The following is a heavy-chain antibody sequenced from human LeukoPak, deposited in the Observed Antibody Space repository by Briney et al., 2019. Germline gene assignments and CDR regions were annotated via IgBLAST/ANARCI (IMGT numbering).Heavy chain of an antibody. V-gene: IGHV3-15*07. CDR1: GFTFSNSW. CDR3: TSFYDSWEVPDGQQNDY. D-gene: IGHD3-3*01. CDR2: IKSKTDGGTT. Sequence: GGSLRLSCAASGFTFSNSWMNWVRQAPGKGLEWVGRIKSKTDGGTTDYAAPVKGRFTISRDDSKNTLYLQMNSLKTEDTAVYYCTSFYDSWEVPDGQQNDYWGQGTVVTVSS. J-gene: IGHJ4*02.